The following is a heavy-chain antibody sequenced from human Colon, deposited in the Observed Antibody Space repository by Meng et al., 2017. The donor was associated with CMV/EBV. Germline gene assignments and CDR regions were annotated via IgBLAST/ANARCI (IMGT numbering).Heavy chain of an antibody. V-gene: IGHV4-34*01. D-gene: IGHD1-26*01. Sequence: SQTLSLTCAVSGGYLSGYYWSWIRQAPGKGLEWIGEINQSGSTNYNPSLKSRVAISLGTSGKQFSLRVNSVTAADTAVYYCARGRSLVGATYIDYRGQGTLVTVSS. CDR3: ARGRSLVGATYIDY. J-gene: IGHJ4*02. CDR1: GGYLSGYY. CDR2: INQSGST.